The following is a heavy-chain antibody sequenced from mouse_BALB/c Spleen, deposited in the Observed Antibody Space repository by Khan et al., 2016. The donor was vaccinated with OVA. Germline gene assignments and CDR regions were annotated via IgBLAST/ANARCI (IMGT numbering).Heavy chain of an antibody. CDR3: ARDRIDY. Sequence: VQLQESGAELAKPGASVKMSCKASGYTFTSYWMHWIKQRPGQGLEWIGYINPTSGYTDYNQKFKDQATFTADKSSSTAYMQLSSLTSDDSAVYYGARDRIDYWGQGTALTVSS. CDR1: GYTFTSYW. V-gene: IGHV1-7*01. CDR2: INPTSGYT. J-gene: IGHJ2*01.